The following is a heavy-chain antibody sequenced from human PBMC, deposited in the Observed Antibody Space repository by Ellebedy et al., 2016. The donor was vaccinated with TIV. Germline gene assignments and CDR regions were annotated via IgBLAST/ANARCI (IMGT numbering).Heavy chain of an antibody. CDR3: ARAPPIVVVTQPIDS. V-gene: IGHV3-48*01. D-gene: IGHD2-21*02. CDR2: ISSSSNPI. Sequence: GESLKISCAASGFTFSNYNMNWVRQAPGKGLEWVSYISSSSNPIYYADSVKGRFTISRDNAKNSLYLQMNSLRAEDTAVYYCARAPPIVVVTQPIDSWGQGTLVTVSS. J-gene: IGHJ4*02. CDR1: GFTFSNYN.